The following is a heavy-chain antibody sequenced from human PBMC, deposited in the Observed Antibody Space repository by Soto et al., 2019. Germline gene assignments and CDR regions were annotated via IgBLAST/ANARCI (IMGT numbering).Heavy chain of an antibody. D-gene: IGHD6-6*01. J-gene: IGHJ6*02. CDR2: IIPIFGTT. Sequence: SVKVSCKSSGDTFSSHAFSWVRQAPGQGLEWMGGIIPIFGTTNHAQKFQGRVAIAADESSSTVSMELSSLRSEDTAVYFCATAPARQEIAGPPHYYGMDVWGQGTTVTVSS. V-gene: IGHV1-69*13. CDR3: ATAPARQEIAGPPHYYGMDV. CDR1: GDTFSSHA.